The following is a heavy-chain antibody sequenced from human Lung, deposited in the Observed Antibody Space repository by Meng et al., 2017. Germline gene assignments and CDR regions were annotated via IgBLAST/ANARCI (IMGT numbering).Heavy chain of an antibody. CDR2: INPKSGDT. CDR3: ARDEDISAAGKLFGDY. V-gene: IGHV1-2*06. D-gene: IGHD6-13*01. CDR1: GYTFPDYW. J-gene: IGHJ4*02. Sequence: GQLVQAGAEVKKPGAPVKVSCKASGYTFPDYWLHWVRRAPGQGLEWMGRINPKSGDTHYAQRFQGRVTMTGDTSISTAYMELSGLRSDDTAMYYCARDEDISAAGKLFGDYWGQGTLVTVSS.